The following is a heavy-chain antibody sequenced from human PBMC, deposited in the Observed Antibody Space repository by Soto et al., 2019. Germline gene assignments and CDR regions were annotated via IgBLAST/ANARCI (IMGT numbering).Heavy chain of an antibody. CDR2: IRSKANSYAT. V-gene: IGHV3-73*01. CDR1: GFTFSVSA. J-gene: IGHJ6*02. Sequence: GFLILSCAASGFTFSVSAMHWVRQASGKGLELVGRIRSKANSYATAYAESVKGRLTISRDDSKNTAYLQMNSLKTEDTAVYYCTRNGESKYSRSSSGGRDYSLYYGMHXWGQGTTGTVS. CDR3: TRNGESKYSRSSSGGRDYSLYYGMHX. D-gene: IGHD6-6*01.